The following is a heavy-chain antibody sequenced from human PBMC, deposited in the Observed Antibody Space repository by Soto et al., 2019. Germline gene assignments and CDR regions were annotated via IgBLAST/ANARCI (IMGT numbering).Heavy chain of an antibody. CDR1: GYTFTGYY. Sequence: ASVKVSCKASGYTFTGYYMHWVRQAPGQGLEWMGMINPNSGSTSYAQKFQGWITMTRDTSMSTVYMELSSLTSEDTAVYYCVRRMLPGYYFDYWGPGTLVTVSS. J-gene: IGHJ4*02. CDR3: VRRMLPGYYFDY. CDR2: INPNSGST. D-gene: IGHD3-10*02. V-gene: IGHV1-2*04.